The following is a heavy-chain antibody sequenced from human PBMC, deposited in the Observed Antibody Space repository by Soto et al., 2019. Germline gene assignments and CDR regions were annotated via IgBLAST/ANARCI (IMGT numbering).Heavy chain of an antibody. V-gene: IGHV3-30*18. J-gene: IGHJ6*02. CDR3: AKEGRITIFGVVTGYGMDV. CDR1: GFTFSSYG. CDR2: ISYDGSNK. D-gene: IGHD3-3*01. Sequence: PGGSLRLSCAASGFTFSSYGMHWVRQAPGKGLEWVAVISYDGSNKYYADSVKGRFTISRDNSKNTLYLQMNSLRAEDTAVYYCAKEGRITIFGVVTGYGMDVWGQGTTVTVSS.